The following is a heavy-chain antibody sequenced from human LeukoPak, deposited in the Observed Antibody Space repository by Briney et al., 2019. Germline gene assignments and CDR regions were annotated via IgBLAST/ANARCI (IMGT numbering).Heavy chain of an antibody. CDR1: GDSVSSFY. Sequence: SETLSLTCAVSGDSVSSFYWSWVRQSAGKGLEWIGRIYSKGITKYNLSLKSRVTISLDQSKNQFSLYLSSVTAADTAVYYCARLRYTGTSQYYFDSWGQGFLVTVSS. CDR3: ARLRYTGTSQYYFDS. CDR2: IYSKGIT. J-gene: IGHJ4*02. V-gene: IGHV4-4*07. D-gene: IGHD1-26*01.